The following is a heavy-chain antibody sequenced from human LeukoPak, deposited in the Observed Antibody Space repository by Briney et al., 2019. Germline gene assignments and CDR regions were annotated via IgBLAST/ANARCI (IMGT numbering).Heavy chain of an antibody. CDR1: GGSISSYY. CDR3: AREGGIAVAGIGWFDP. D-gene: IGHD6-19*01. J-gene: IGHJ5*02. Sequence: SETLSLTCTVSGGSISSYYWSWIRQPAGKGLEWIGRIYTSGSTNYNPSLKSRVTMSEDTSKNQFSLKLSSVTAADTAVYYCAREGGIAVAGIGWFDPWGQGTLVTVSS. CDR2: IYTSGST. V-gene: IGHV4-4*07.